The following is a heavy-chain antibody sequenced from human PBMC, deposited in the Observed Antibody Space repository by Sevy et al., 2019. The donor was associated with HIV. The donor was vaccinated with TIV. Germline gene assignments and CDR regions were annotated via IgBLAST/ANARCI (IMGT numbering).Heavy chain of an antibody. J-gene: IGHJ3*02. D-gene: IGHD3-3*01. CDR1: GFNFSSYG. CDR2: ISYAGSSK. V-gene: IGHV3-30*18. Sequence: GGSLRLSCAASGFNFSSYGMHWVRQAPGKGLEWVAIISYAGSSKYDADSVKGRFTISRDNSKNTLYLQINSLRTEDTAVYYCAKESGSYYDFWSGHDTFDMWGQGTVVTVSS. CDR3: AKESGSYYDFWSGHDTFDM.